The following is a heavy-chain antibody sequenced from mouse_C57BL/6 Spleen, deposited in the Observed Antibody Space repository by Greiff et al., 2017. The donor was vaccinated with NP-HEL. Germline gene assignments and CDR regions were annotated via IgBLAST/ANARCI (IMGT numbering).Heavy chain of an antibody. CDR1: GFTFSDYG. CDR2: IRSGSSTI. V-gene: IGHV5-17*01. D-gene: IGHD2-2*01. CDR3: AREYGYDEDWFAY. J-gene: IGHJ3*01. Sequence: EVQRVESGGGLVKPGGSLKLSCAASGFTFSDYGMHWVRQAPEKGLEWVAYIRSGSSTIYYADTVKGRFTISRDNAKNTLFLQMTSLRSEDTAMYYCAREYGYDEDWFAYWGQGTLVTVSA.